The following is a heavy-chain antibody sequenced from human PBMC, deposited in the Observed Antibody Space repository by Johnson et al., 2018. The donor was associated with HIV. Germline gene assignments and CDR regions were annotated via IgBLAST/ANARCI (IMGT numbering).Heavy chain of an antibody. CDR1: GFTFSSYA. CDR2: ISSNGGST. Sequence: VQLVESGGGVVQPGRSLRLSCEVSGFTFSSYAMHWVRQAPGKGLEYVSAISSNGGSTYYANSVKGRFTISRDNSKNTLYLQMNSLRAEDTAVYYCARDLDLREDLAFDIWGQGTMVTVSS. V-gene: IGHV3-64*01. CDR3: ARDLDLREDLAFDI. D-gene: IGHD1-1*01. J-gene: IGHJ3*02.